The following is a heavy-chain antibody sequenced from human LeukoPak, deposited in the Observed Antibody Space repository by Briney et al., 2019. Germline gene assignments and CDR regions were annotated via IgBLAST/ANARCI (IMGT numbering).Heavy chain of an antibody. J-gene: IGHJ3*02. CDR1: GYTFTSYY. CDR2: INYSGGKT. V-gene: IGHV1-46*01. CDR3: ARALAQYYYGSGSYNDAFDI. Sequence: GGSVKVSCKASGYTFTSYYMHWVRQAPGQGLEWMGIINYSGGKTSYAQKFQGRVTMTRDTSTSTVYMELSSLRSEDTAVYYCARALAQYYYGSGSYNDAFDIWGQGTMVTVSS. D-gene: IGHD3-10*01.